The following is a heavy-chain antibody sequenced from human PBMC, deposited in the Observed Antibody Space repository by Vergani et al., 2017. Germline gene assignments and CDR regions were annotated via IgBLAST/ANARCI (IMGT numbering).Heavy chain of an antibody. V-gene: IGHV3-7*01. CDR3: ARSSVRFLEWLNF. D-gene: IGHD3-3*01. CDR1: GFMFSGHW. Sequence: EVQLVESGGGLVQPGGSLRLSCAASGFMFSGHWMSWVRQAPGKGLEWVANINQDGSEKHYVDSVKGRFTISRDNAKNSLYLQMNSLSAEDTAVYYCARSSVRFLEWLNFWGQGTLVTVSS. CDR2: INQDGSEK. J-gene: IGHJ4*02.